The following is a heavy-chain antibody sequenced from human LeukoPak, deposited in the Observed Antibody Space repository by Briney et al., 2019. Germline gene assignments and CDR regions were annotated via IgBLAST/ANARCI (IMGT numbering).Heavy chain of an antibody. Sequence: QPGGSLRLSCVASGFTFSSYGMHWVRQAPGKGLEWVSAISGSGGSTYYADSVKGRFTISRDNSKNTLYLQMNSLRAEDTAVYYCAKGEVAGDYWGQGTLVTVSS. CDR1: GFTFSSYG. CDR2: ISGSGGST. J-gene: IGHJ4*02. CDR3: AKGEVAGDY. V-gene: IGHV3-23*01. D-gene: IGHD6-19*01.